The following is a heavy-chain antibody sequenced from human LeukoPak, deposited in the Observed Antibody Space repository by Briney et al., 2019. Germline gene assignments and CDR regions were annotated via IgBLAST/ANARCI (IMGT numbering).Heavy chain of an antibody. J-gene: IGHJ4*02. Sequence: SETLSLTCTVSGDSFRNNDYYWSWIRQHPGKGLEWIGYIYYSGTTYYNPSLKSRVTISVDTSENQFSLRLYSVTAADTAVYYCARLYGSGSNYFDHWGQGTLVTVSS. CDR1: GDSFRNNDYY. D-gene: IGHD3-10*01. CDR3: ARLYGSGSNYFDH. V-gene: IGHV4-31*03. CDR2: IYYSGTT.